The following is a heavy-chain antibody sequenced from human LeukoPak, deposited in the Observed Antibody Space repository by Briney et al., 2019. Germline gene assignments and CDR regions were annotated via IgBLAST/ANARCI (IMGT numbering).Heavy chain of an antibody. CDR2: IYSSGNS. V-gene: IGHV4-39*01. J-gene: IGHJ5*02. CDR3: ARRGIWDLQIGNWCDP. D-gene: IGHD3-16*01. Sequence: SETLSLTCSLSGDSITTNSYWWGWIRQSPGKGLEWIGSIYSSGNSYYNPSLKSRATISPDTSKNQYSLRLTSVTAADTAVYYCARRGIWDLQIGNWCDPWGQGILVTVSS. CDR1: GDSITTNSYW.